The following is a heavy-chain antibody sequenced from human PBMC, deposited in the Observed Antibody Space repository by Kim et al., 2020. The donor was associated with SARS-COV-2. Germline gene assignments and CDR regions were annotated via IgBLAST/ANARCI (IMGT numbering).Heavy chain of an antibody. D-gene: IGHD3-10*01. CDR3: ARSSATYFGAFDI. V-gene: IGHV1-2*06. CDR2: INPHIGGT. J-gene: IGHJ3*02. Sequence: ASVKVSCKASGYTFIGYYMHWVRQAPGQGLEWMGRINPHIGGTNYAQRFQGRVTMTRDTSINTAYMELSRLRSDDTAVYYCARSSATYFGAFDIWGQGTMVTVSS. CDR1: GYTFIGYY.